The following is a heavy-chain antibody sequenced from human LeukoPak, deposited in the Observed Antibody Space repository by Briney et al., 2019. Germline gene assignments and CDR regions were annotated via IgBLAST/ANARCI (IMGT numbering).Heavy chain of an antibody. CDR1: GGSISSYY. Sequence: PSETLSRTGTVSGGSISSYYWRWIRQPAGKGLEWIGRIYTSGSTNYNPSLKSRVTMSVDTSNNQFSLKLSSVTAADTAVYYCARNGPGSGYYFDYWGQGTLVTVSS. CDR2: IYTSGST. J-gene: IGHJ4*02. V-gene: IGHV4-4*07. CDR3: ARNGPGSGYYFDY. D-gene: IGHD3-22*01.